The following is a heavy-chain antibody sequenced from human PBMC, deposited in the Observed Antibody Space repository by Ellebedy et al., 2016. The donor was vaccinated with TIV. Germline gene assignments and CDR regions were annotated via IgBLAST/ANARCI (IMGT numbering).Heavy chain of an antibody. CDR1: GYTFTGYY. CDR3: ARVLVATSNYGMDV. Sequence: AASVKVSCKASGYTFTGYYIFWVRQAPGHGLEWMGTIHPSGGSTNYAQKFQGRVTMTRDTSTSTVYMELSSLRSEDTAMYYCARVLVATSNYGMDVWGQGTTVTVSS. V-gene: IGHV1-46*01. CDR2: IHPSGGST. D-gene: IGHD5-12*01. J-gene: IGHJ6*02.